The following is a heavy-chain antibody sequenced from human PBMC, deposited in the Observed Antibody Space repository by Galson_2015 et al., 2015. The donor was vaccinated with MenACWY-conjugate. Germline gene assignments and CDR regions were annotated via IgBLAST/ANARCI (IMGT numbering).Heavy chain of an antibody. CDR1: GFTFSSYW. D-gene: IGHD2-21*01. CDR2: INSDGSIR. J-gene: IGHJ4*02. Sequence: SLRLSCAASGFTFSSYWMHWVRQAPGKGLAWVSRINSDGSIRTYADSVKGRFTISRDNAKNTLYLQMDSLRADDTAVYYCTRVVSYDRPGGDYSGQGTLVAVSS. V-gene: IGHV3-74*01. CDR3: TRVVSYDRPGGDY.